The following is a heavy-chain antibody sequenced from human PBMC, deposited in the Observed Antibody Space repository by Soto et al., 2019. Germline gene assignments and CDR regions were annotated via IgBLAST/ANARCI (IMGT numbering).Heavy chain of an antibody. Sequence: QVQLVESGGGVVQPGRSLRLSCAASGFTFSNYGMHWVRQAPGKGLEWVAVISYDGTNKYYADSVRARFTISRDNSKNTLYLQMNTMRAEDTAVYYCAKDWGMDSSSWSHFDCWGQGTLVTVSS. CDR2: ISYDGTNK. CDR3: AKDWGMDSSSWSHFDC. V-gene: IGHV3-30*18. CDR1: GFTFSNYG. D-gene: IGHD6-13*01. J-gene: IGHJ4*02.